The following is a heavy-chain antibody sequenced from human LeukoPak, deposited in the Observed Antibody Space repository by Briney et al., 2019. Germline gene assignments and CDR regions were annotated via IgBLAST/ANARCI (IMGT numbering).Heavy chain of an antibody. CDR3: ARKQTGTMYDV. D-gene: IGHD1-7*01. CDR2: FSSGGSA. V-gene: IGHV4-39*07. Sequence: PSETLSLTCMVPVGSISSSSYYWAWIRQSPGKGLEWIGTFSSGGSAYYNPSLTSRVSISKDTSDNQFSLRPYSVTAADTAVYYCARKQTGTMYDVWGQGTQVTVSS. J-gene: IGHJ4*02. CDR1: VGSISSSSYY.